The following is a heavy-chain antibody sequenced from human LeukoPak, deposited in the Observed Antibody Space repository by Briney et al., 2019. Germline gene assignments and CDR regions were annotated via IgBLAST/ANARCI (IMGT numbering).Heavy chain of an antibody. J-gene: IGHJ4*02. Sequence: GGSLRLSCAASGFTVSSNYMSWVRQAPGKGLEWVSVIYSGGSTYYADSVKGRFTISRHNSKNTLYLQMNSLRAEDTAVYYCAKVIREVDMSHDYWGQGALVTVSS. CDR3: AKVIREVDMSHDY. CDR2: IYSGGST. V-gene: IGHV3-53*01. D-gene: IGHD5-24*01. CDR1: GFTVSSNY.